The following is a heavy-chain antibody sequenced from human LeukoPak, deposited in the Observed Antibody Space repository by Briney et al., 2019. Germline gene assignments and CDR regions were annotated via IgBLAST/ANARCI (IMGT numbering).Heavy chain of an antibody. CDR2: IKSRTDGGTT. CDR3: TTDPYYPQPRGR. J-gene: IGHJ4*02. D-gene: IGHD1-26*01. CDR1: GFTFSDAW. Sequence: PGGSLRLSCAASGFTFSDAWMNWVRQAPGKGLEWVGRIKSRTDGGTTDDAEPVKGRFTISRDDSKNTLYLQMNSLKTEDTAVYYCTTDPYYPQPRGRWGQGTLVTVSS. V-gene: IGHV3-15*01.